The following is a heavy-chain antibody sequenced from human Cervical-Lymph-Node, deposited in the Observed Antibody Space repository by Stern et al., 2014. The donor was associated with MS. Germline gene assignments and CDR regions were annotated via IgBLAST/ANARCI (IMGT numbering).Heavy chain of an antibody. D-gene: IGHD1-26*01. CDR1: GLSLSNPRMG. V-gene: IGHV2-26*01. J-gene: IGHJ5*02. CDR2: IFSTDEK. Sequence: ESGPVLVKPTETLTLTCSVSGLSLSNPRMGVSWIRQPPGKALEWLAHIFSTDEKSYSTSLESRLTISRGTSKSQVDLTMTNMDPVDTATYYCARSYSGTYLDWFDPWGQGTLVTVSS. CDR3: ARSYSGTYLDWFDP.